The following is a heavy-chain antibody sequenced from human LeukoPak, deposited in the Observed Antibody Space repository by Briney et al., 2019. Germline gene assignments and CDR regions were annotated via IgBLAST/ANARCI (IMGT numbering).Heavy chain of an antibody. CDR3: ARGVDTAMANYYYYMDV. CDR2: IHDNGDT. CDR1: GGSISNYF. Sequence: SETLSLTCTVSGGSISNYFWSWIRQPAGKGLEWIGRIHDNGDTNHNPSLKSRVTMSLDTSRNQVSLKLASVTAADTAVYYCARGVDTAMANYYYYMDVWGKGTTVTVSS. J-gene: IGHJ6*03. D-gene: IGHD5-18*01. V-gene: IGHV4-4*07.